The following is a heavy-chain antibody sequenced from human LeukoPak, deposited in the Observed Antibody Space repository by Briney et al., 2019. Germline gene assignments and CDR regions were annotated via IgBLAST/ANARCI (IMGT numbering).Heavy chain of an antibody. Sequence: SETLSLTCTVSGGSISSSDYYWAWIRQPPGKGLEWIASIYYSRTNYYNPSLKSRITISVDTSRNQFSLNLSSVTAADTAVYFCARPNGTGEHIFGIWGPGKTGSVSS. CDR2: IYYSRTN. D-gene: IGHD3/OR15-3a*01. CDR3: ARPNGTGEHIFGI. V-gene: IGHV4-39*01. CDR1: GGSISSSDYY. J-gene: IGHJ3*02.